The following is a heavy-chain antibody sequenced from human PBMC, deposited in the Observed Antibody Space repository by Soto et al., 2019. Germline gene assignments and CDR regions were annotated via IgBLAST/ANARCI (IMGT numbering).Heavy chain of an antibody. V-gene: IGHV1-18*01. J-gene: IGHJ5*02. CDR3: ARDLGTRELRGRVGWFDP. D-gene: IGHD1-7*01. CDR1: GYTFTSYG. CDR2: ISAYNGNT. Sequence: QVQLVQSGAEVKKPGASVKVSCKASGYTFTSYGISWVRQAPGQGLEWMGWISAYNGNTKYAQKLQGRVTMTTDTSTSTAYMELRSLRSDDTAVYYCARDLGTRELRGRVGWFDPWGQGTLVTVSS.